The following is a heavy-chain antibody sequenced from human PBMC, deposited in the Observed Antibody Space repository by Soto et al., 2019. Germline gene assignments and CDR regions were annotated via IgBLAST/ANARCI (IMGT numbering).Heavy chain of an antibody. J-gene: IGHJ4*02. CDR1: GYTFTSYV. Sequence: ASVKVSCKASGYTFTSYVINWVRQATGKGLEWMGWMNPDCGNTGYAQKFQGRVTITSNTSISTAYMELSSLRSEDTAVYYCARGPRGYSGYDYNYWGQGTLVTVSS. D-gene: IGHD5-12*01. CDR2: MNPDCGNT. CDR3: ARGPRGYSGYDYNY. V-gene: IGHV1-8*01.